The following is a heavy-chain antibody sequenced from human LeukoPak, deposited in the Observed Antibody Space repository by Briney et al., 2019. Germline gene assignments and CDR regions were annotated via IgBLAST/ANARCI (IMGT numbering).Heavy chain of an antibody. CDR1: GGSFSGYY. J-gene: IGHJ4*02. Sequence: PSETLSLTCAVYGGSFSGYYWSWIRQPPGKGLERIGEINHSGSTNYNPSLKSRVTISVDTSKNQFSLKLSSVTAADTAVYYCARVGYGDYYFDYWGQGTLVTVSS. CDR2: INHSGST. CDR3: ARVGYGDYYFDY. V-gene: IGHV4-34*01. D-gene: IGHD4-17*01.